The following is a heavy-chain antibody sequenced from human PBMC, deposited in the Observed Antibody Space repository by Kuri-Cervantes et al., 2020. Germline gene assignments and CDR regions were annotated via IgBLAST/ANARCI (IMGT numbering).Heavy chain of an antibody. CDR1: GYTFTSYG. CDR2: ISAYNGNT. D-gene: IGHD2-2*01. V-gene: IGHV1-18*01. J-gene: IGHJ4*02. Sequence: ASVKVCCKASGYTFTSYGISWVRQAPGQGLEWMGWISAYNGNTNYAQKLQGRVTMTTDTSTSTAYMELRSLRSDDTAVYYCARSNPVVPAAMIEVAFDYWGQGTLVTVSS. CDR3: ARSNPVVPAAMIEVAFDY.